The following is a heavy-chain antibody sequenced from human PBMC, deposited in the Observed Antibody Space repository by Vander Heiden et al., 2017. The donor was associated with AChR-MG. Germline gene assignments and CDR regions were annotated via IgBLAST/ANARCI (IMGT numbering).Heavy chain of an antibody. J-gene: IGHJ5*02. V-gene: IGHV1-69*01. Sequence: QVQLVQSGAAVTTPGSSVKVSCQASGGTFSSSAISWGRQAPGQGLEWMGGIIPIFGTANYAQKFQDRVTITADESTSTAYMELSSLRSEDTAVYYCARVELRVAVAGTGWFDPWGQGTLVTVSS. CDR2: IIPIFGTA. CDR1: GGTFSSSA. D-gene: IGHD6-19*01. CDR3: ARVELRVAVAGTGWFDP.